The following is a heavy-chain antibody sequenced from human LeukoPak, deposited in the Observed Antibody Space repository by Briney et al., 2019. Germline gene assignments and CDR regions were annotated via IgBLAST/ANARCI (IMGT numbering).Heavy chain of an antibody. Sequence: SETLSLTCTVSGGSISSGGYYWSWIRQHPGKGLEWIGYIYYSGSTYYNPSLKSRVTISVDTSKNQFSLKLSSVTAADTAVYYCARVTIGKKRSQLYYFDYWGQGPLVTVSS. D-gene: IGHD1-1*01. V-gene: IGHV4-31*03. J-gene: IGHJ4*02. CDR1: GGSISSGGYY. CDR3: ARVTIGKKRSQLYYFDY. CDR2: IYYSGST.